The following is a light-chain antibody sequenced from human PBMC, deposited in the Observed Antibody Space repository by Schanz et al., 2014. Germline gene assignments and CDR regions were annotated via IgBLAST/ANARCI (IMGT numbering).Light chain of an antibody. CDR1: SSDVGGYNF. V-gene: IGLV2-14*01. Sequence: QSALTQPASVSGSPGQSITISCTGTSSDVGGYNFVSWYQQHPGKAPKLMIHDVSNRPSGVSNRFSGSKSGNTASLTISGLQAEDEADYYCSSYTSSSTLGVFGGGTKLTV. CDR2: DVS. CDR3: SSYTSSSTLGV. J-gene: IGLJ3*02.